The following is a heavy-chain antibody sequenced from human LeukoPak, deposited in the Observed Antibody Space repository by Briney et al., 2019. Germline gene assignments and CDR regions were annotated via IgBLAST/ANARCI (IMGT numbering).Heavy chain of an antibody. CDR2: IIPILGIA. J-gene: IGHJ4*02. CDR3: ARIDYGGDSGTAY. D-gene: IGHD4-23*01. V-gene: IGHV1-69*02. Sequence: SVKVSCKASGGTFSSYTISWVRQAPGQGLEWMGRIIPILGIANYAQKFQGRVTITADKSTSTAYMELSSLRSEDTAVYYCARIDYGGDSGTAYWGQGTLVTVSS. CDR1: GGTFSSYT.